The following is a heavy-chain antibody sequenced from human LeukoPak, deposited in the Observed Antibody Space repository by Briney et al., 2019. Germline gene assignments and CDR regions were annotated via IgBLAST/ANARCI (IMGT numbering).Heavy chain of an antibody. CDR2: ISYDGSNK. J-gene: IGHJ4*02. V-gene: IGHV3-30-3*01. CDR3: AKEGSLVGATGGFDY. D-gene: IGHD1-26*01. Sequence: GGSLRLSCAASGFTFSSYAMHWVRQAPGKGLEWVAVISYDGSNKYYADSVKGRFTISRDNSKNTLYLQMNSLTAEDTAVYYCAKEGSLVGATGGFDYWGQGTLVTVSS. CDR1: GFTFSSYA.